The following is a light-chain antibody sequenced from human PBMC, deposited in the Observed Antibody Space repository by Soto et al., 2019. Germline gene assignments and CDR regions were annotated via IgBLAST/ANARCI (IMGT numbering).Light chain of an antibody. CDR3: SSFAGSNYCVV. J-gene: IGLJ2*01. V-gene: IGLV2-8*01. CDR2: DVT. CDR1: TNDVGGYNY. Sequence: QSALTQPPSASGSPGQSVTISCTGITNDVGGYNYVSWFQQHPGKAPKLIIYDVTKRPSGVPDRFSGSRSDNTASLIVSGLQAEDEADYYCSSFAGSNYCVVFGGGTQLTVL.